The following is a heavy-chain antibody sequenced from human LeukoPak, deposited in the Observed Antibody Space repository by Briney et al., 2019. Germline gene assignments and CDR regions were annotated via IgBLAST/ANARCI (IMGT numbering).Heavy chain of an antibody. V-gene: IGHV1-69*13. Sequence: ASVKVSCKASVGTFISYAISWVRQAPGQGLEWMGGIIPIFGTANYAQKFQGRVTITADETTSTAYMGLSSLRSEDTDVYYCASDDPRGWFDYWGQGTLVTVSS. J-gene: IGHJ4*02. CDR1: VGTFISYA. CDR2: IIPIFGTA. CDR3: ASDDPRGWFDY. D-gene: IGHD6-19*01.